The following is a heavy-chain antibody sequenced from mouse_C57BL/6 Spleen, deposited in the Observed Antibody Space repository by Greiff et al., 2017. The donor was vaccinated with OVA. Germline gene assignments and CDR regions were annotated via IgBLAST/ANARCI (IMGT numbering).Heavy chain of an antibody. D-gene: IGHD1-1*01. CDR1: GYAFTNYL. Sequence: VQLVESGAELVRPGTSVKVSCKASGYAFTNYLIEWVKQRPGQGLEWIGVINPGSGGTNYNEKFKGKATLTADKSSSTAYMQLSSLTSEDSAVYFCARGYYGSSYYFDYWGQGTTLTVSS. J-gene: IGHJ2*01. CDR2: INPGSGGT. V-gene: IGHV1-54*01. CDR3: ARGYYGSSYYFDY.